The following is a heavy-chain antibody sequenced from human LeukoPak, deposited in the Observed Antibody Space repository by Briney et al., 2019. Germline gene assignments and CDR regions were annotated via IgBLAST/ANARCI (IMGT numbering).Heavy chain of an antibody. D-gene: IGHD3/OR15-3a*01. V-gene: IGHV3-30*18. CDR1: GFTFSSYG. CDR3: AKMLFGIYYFDY. Sequence: GRSLRLSCAASGFTFSSYGMHWVRQAPGKGLEWVAVISYDGSDKYYADSVKGRFTISRDNSKNTLYLQMNSLRAEDTAVYYCAKMLFGIYYFDYWGQETLVTVSS. CDR2: ISYDGSDK. J-gene: IGHJ4*02.